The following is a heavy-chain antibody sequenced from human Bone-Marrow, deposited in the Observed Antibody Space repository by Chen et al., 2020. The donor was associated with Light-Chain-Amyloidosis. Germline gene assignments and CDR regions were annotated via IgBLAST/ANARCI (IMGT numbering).Heavy chain of an antibody. J-gene: IGHJ4*02. CDR3: AKFKVDFWSGFPPHFDY. V-gene: IGHV3-23*01. CDR1: GFPFSSYA. D-gene: IGHD3-3*01. Sequence: EVQLLESGGGLVQPGGSLRLSCAASGFPFSSYAMSWVRQAPGKGLEWVSAISGSGGSTYYADSVKGRFTISRDNSKNTLYLQMNSLRAEDTAVYYCAKFKVDFWSGFPPHFDYWGQGTLVTVSS. CDR2: ISGSGGST.